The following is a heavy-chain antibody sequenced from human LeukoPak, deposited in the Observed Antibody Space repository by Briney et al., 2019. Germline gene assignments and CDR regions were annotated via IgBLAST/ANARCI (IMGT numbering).Heavy chain of an antibody. CDR2: ISSSSSYI. CDR1: GFTFSSYG. V-gene: IGHV3-21*01. D-gene: IGHD3-10*01. CDR3: ARIPVRGLWFGEFKIDY. Sequence: GGSLRLSCAASGFTFSSYGMNWVRQAPGKGLEWVSSISSSSSYIYYADSVKGRFTISRDIAKNSLYLQMNSLRAEDTAVYYCARIPVRGLWFGEFKIDYWGQGTLVTVSS. J-gene: IGHJ4*02.